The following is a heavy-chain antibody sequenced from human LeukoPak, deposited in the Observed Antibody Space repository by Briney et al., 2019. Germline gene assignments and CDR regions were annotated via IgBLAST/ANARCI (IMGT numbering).Heavy chain of an antibody. D-gene: IGHD6-13*01. V-gene: IGHV3-30*07. CDR3: AKGSLGSWYYFDY. J-gene: IGHJ4*02. CDR1: GFTFSSYA. Sequence: GGSLRLSCAASGFTFSSYAMYWVRQAPGKGLEWVSLISKDGFNQDHADSVKGRFTIFRDNSKNTLYLQMNSLRAEDTAVYYCAKGSLGSWYYFDYWGQGTLVTVSS. CDR2: ISKDGFNQ.